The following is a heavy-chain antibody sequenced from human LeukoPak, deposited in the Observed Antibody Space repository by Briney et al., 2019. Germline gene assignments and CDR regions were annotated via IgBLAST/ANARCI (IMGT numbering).Heavy chain of an antibody. D-gene: IGHD3-3*01. Sequence: PSETLSLTCAVYGGSFSGYYWSWIRQPPGKGLEWIGEINHSGSTNYNPSLKSRVTISVDTSKNQFSLKLSSVTAADTAVYYCARSVRFLTRLGWFDPWGQGTLVTVSS. J-gene: IGHJ5*02. V-gene: IGHV4-34*01. CDR3: ARSVRFLTRLGWFDP. CDR1: GGSFSGYY. CDR2: INHSGST.